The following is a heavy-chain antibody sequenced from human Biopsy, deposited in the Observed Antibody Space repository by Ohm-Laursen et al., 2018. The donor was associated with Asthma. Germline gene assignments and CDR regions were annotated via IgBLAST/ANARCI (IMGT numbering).Heavy chain of an antibody. D-gene: IGHD4-17*01. V-gene: IGHV4-30-4*01. Sequence: TLSLTCTVSGVYIGTPDYHWSWIRQAPGKGLEWIGFVFHSGTTHYSRSLERRLSISVDKAKNQFSMRLRSMTAPDTAVYFCARVASYGDIYFAIDVWGPGTTVSVS. CDR1: GVYIGTPDYH. CDR3: ARVASYGDIYFAIDV. CDR2: VFHSGTT. J-gene: IGHJ6*02.